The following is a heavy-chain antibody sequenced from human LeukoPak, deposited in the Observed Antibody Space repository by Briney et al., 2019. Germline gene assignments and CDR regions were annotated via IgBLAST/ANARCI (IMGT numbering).Heavy chain of an antibody. V-gene: IGHV3-73*01. J-gene: IGHJ4*02. CDR1: GFTFSGSA. CDR3: ARGRPLGANFWVY. CDR2: IRSKANSYAT. D-gene: IGHD3-16*01. Sequence: GGSLRLSCAASGFTFSGSAMHWVRQASGKGLEWVGRIRSKANSYATAYAASVKGRFTISRDDSKNTAYLQMNSLKTEDTAVYYCARGRPLGANFWVYWGQGTLVTVSS.